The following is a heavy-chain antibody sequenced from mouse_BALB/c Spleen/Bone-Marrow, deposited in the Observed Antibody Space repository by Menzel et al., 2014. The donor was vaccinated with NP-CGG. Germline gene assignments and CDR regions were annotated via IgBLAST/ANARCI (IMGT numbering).Heavy chain of an antibody. V-gene: IGHV1-74*01. CDR3: ARRERTGMNY. D-gene: IGHD4-1*01. CDR1: GYSFTSYW. Sequence: VQLQESGAELVRPGASVKLSCTASGYSFTSYWMNWVQQGPGQGLEWIGMIHPSDSETRLNQKFKAKTTLTVDKSSSTAYTQHSNPTSEDSAVYYCARRERTGMNYWGQGTTLTVSS. CDR2: IHPSDSET. J-gene: IGHJ2*01.